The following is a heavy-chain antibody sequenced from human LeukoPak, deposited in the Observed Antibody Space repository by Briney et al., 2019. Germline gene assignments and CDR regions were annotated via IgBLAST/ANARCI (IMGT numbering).Heavy chain of an antibody. CDR2: ISHRGTT. V-gene: IGHV4-38-2*02. CDR3: ATFFYDILTGYQIDY. Sequence: SETLSLTCSVSGHSISSDSYWGWIRQPPGKGLEWIGSISHRGTTYYSPSLKGRATISVGTSKNQFSLKLTSVTAADTAVYYCATFFYDILTGYQIDYWGQGTLVTVSS. CDR1: GHSISSDSY. D-gene: IGHD3-9*01. J-gene: IGHJ4*02.